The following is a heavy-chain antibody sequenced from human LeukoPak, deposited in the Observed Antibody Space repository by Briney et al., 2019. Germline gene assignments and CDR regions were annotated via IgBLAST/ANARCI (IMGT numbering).Heavy chain of an antibody. V-gene: IGHV4-39*07. CDR3: ARGGRRRFLEWLLFGDAFDI. D-gene: IGHD3-3*01. J-gene: IGHJ3*02. CDR1: GGSISSSSYY. Sequence: SETLSLTCTVSGGSISSSSYYWGWIRQTPGKGLEWIGSIYYSGSTYYNPSLKSRVTISVDTSKNQFSLKLSSVTAADTAVYYCARGGRRRFLEWLLFGDAFDIWGQGTMVTVSS. CDR2: IYYSGST.